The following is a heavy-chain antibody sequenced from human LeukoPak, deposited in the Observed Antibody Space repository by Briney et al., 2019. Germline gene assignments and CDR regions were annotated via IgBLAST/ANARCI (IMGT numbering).Heavy chain of an antibody. J-gene: IGHJ6*02. V-gene: IGHV4-30-4*01. D-gene: IGHD2-15*01. Sequence: SQTLSLTCTVSGGSISSGDYYWSWIRQPPGKGLEWIGYIYYSGSTYYNPSLKSRVTISVDTSENQFSLKLSSVTAADTAVYYCASLSGRGYYYYGMDVWGQGTTVTVSS. CDR3: ASLSGRGYYYYGMDV. CDR1: GGSISSGDYY. CDR2: IYYSGST.